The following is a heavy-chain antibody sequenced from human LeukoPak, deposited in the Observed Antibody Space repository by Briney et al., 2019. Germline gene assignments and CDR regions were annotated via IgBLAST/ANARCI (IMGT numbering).Heavy chain of an antibody. CDR2: MDYSGST. J-gene: IGHJ5*02. CDR1: GGSISSDF. CDR3: ARSTRSWFDP. D-gene: IGHD3-10*01. V-gene: IGHV4-59*01. Sequence: SETLSLTCTVSGGSISSDFWSWIRQPPGKGLEWIGYMDYSGSTNYNPSLKSRVTISLDTSNNQFSLRLSSVTAADTAVYYCARSTRSWFDPWGQGTLVTVSS.